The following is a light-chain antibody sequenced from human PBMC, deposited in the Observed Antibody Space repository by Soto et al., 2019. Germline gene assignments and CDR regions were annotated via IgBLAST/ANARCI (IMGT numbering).Light chain of an antibody. J-gene: IGLJ3*02. CDR3: NSYSGSGTLV. CDR1: SSDVGDYNY. Sequence: QSALTQPASVSGSPGQSITISCTGTSSDVGDYNYVSWYQHHPGKAPKLMIYKVSDRPSGVSNRFSGSKSGNTASLTISGLQAEDEADYYCNSYSGSGTLVFGGGTKVTVL. V-gene: IGLV2-14*01. CDR2: KVS.